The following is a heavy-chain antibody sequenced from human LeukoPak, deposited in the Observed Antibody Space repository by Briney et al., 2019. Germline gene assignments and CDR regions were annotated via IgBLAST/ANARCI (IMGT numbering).Heavy chain of an antibody. CDR1: GFTFSTFA. CDR3: AKDPGSGCRGGSCYSFSFDY. CDR2: ISGSGGSI. J-gene: IGHJ4*02. D-gene: IGHD2-15*01. V-gene: IGHV3-23*01. Sequence: GGSLRLSCAASGFTFSTFAMNWVRQAPGKGLEWVSVISGSGGSIDYADSVKGRFTISRDNSKNTLYLQMESLRAEDSALYYCAKDPGSGCRGGSCYSFSFDYWGQGTLVTVSS.